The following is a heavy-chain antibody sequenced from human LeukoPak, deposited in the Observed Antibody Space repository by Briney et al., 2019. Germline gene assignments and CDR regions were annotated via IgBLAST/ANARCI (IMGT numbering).Heavy chain of an antibody. D-gene: IGHD3-9*01. CDR2: IYSGGST. CDR3: ATDILTGYSTEGAFDI. V-gene: IGHV3-53*01. Sequence: GGSLRLSCAVSGFTVSRNYMSWVRQAPGKGLEWVSVIYSGGSTDYADSVKGRFTISRDNSKNTVYLQMNSLRAEDTAVYYCATDILTGYSTEGAFDIWGQGTMVTVSS. J-gene: IGHJ3*02. CDR1: GFTVSRNY.